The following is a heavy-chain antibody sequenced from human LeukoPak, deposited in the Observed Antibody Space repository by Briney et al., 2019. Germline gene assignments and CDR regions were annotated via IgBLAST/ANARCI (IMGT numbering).Heavy chain of an antibody. CDR1: GGSISSYY. J-gene: IGHJ4*02. D-gene: IGHD4-17*01. V-gene: IGHV4-59*12. CDR2: IYYSGST. CDR3: ARDYGDYYFDY. Sequence: SETLSLTCTVSGGSISSYYWSWIRQPPGKGLEWIGYIYYSGSTNYNPSLKSRVTISVDTSKNQFSLKLSSVTAADTAVYYCARDYGDYYFDYWGQGTLVTVSS.